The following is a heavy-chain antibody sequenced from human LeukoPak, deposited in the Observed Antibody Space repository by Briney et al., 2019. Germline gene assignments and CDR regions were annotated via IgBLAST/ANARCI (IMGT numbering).Heavy chain of an antibody. CDR3: ATPIGLGYYYGMDV. D-gene: IGHD7-27*01. Sequence: PTGRSLRLSCAASGFTFSSYGMHWVRQAPGKGLEWVAVISYDGSNKYYADSVKGRFTISRDNSKNTLYLQMNSLRAEDTAVYYCATPIGLGYYYGMDVWGQGTTVTVSS. CDR2: ISYDGSNK. CDR1: GFTFSSYG. J-gene: IGHJ6*02. V-gene: IGHV3-30*03.